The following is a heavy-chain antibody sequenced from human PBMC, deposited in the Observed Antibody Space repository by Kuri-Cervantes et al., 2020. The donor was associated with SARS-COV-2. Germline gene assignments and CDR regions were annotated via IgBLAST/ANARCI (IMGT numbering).Heavy chain of an antibody. J-gene: IGHJ4*02. Sequence: GESLKISCEVSGFLFSASAIHWVRQASGKGLEWVGRVRGKANNYATAYAASVKGRFTISRDDSKNMAYLQMHSLRDEDTGVYYCARHMKVYTSDSTYFDHWGQGTLVTVSS. CDR3: ARHMKVYTSDSTYFDH. V-gene: IGHV3-73*01. CDR1: GFLFSASA. D-gene: IGHD6-19*01. CDR2: VRGKANNYAT.